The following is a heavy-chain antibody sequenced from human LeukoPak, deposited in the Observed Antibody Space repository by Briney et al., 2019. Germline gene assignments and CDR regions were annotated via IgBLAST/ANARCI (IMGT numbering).Heavy chain of an antibody. V-gene: IGHV3-66*01. Sequence: PGGSLRLSCAASGFTFSSYSMNWVRQAPGKGLEWVSVIYSGGSTYYADSVKGRFTISRDNSKNTLYLQMNSLRAEDTAVYYCARCDYGDGTFDYWGQGTLVTVSS. J-gene: IGHJ4*02. CDR2: IYSGGST. CDR3: ARCDYGDGTFDY. CDR1: GFTFSSYS. D-gene: IGHD4-17*01.